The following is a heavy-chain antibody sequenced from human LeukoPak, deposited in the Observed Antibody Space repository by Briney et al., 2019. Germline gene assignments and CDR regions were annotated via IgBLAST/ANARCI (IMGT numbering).Heavy chain of an antibody. J-gene: IGHJ4*02. CDR1: GYTFTSYG. D-gene: IGHD6-19*01. CDR2: ISAYNGNT. V-gene: IGHV1-18*01. Sequence: EASVKVSCKASGYTFTSYGINWVRQAPGQGLEWMGWISAYNGNTNYAQKLQGRVTMTTDTSTSTAYMELRSLRSDDTAVYYCARAQYPQAGPHYYFDYWGQGTLVTVSS. CDR3: ARAQYPQAGPHYYFDY.